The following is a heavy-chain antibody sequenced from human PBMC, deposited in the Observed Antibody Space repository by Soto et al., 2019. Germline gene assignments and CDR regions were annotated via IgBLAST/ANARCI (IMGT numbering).Heavy chain of an antibody. V-gene: IGHV3-33*01. CDR3: ARDPLNTYYYASSGYHYWFDP. Sequence: PGGSLRLSCAASGFTFSSYGMHWVRQAPGKGLEWVAVIWYDGSNKYYADSVKGRFTISRDNSKNTLYLQMNSLRAEDTAVYYCARDPLNTYYYASSGYHYWFDPWGQGTQVTVSS. D-gene: IGHD3-22*01. CDR1: GFTFSSYG. CDR2: IWYDGSNK. J-gene: IGHJ5*02.